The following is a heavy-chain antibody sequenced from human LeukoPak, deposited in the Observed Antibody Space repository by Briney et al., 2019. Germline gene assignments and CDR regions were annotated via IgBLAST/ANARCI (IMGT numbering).Heavy chain of an antibody. CDR1: GGSFSGYY. Sequence: SETLSLTCAVYGGSFSGYYWSWIRQPPGKGLEWIGEINHSGSTNYNPSLKSRVTISVDTSKNQFSLKLSSVTAADTAVYYCARTQYRPFDYCGQGTLVTVSS. V-gene: IGHV4-34*01. J-gene: IGHJ4*02. D-gene: IGHD5-18*01. CDR3: ARTQYRPFDY. CDR2: INHSGST.